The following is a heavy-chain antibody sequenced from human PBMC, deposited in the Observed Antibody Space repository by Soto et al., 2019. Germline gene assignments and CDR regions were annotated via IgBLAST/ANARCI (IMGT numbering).Heavy chain of an antibody. D-gene: IGHD3-22*01. V-gene: IGHV3-21*01. J-gene: IGHJ6*02. CDR2: ISSSSSYI. CDR1: GFTFSSYS. CDR3: ARLRKYYYDGSGYPRAVDV. Sequence: EVQLVESGGGLVKPGGSLRLSCAASGFTFSSYSMNWVRQAPGKGLEWVSSISSSSSYIYYADSVKGRFTISRDNAKNSLYLQMNSLRAEDTAVYYCARLRKYYYDGSGYPRAVDVWGQGTTVTVSS.